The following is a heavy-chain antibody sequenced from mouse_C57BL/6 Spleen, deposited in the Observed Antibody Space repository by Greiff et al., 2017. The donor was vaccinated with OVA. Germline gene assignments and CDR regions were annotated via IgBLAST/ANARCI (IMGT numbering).Heavy chain of an antibody. V-gene: IGHV1-69*01. CDR3: ARSGGYFDY. J-gene: IGHJ2*01. Sequence: QVQLQQPGAELVMPGASVKLSCKASGYTFTSYWMHWVKQRPGQGLEWIGEIDPSGSYTNYNQKFKGKSTLTVDKSSSTAYMQLSSLTSEDSAVYYCARSGGYFDYWGQGTTLTVSS. D-gene: IGHD1-3*01. CDR2: IDPSGSYT. CDR1: GYTFTSYW.